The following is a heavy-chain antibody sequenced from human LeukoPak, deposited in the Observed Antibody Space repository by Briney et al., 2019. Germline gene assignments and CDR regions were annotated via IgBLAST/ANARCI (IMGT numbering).Heavy chain of an antibody. CDR2: ISISSGTI. D-gene: IGHD3-16*01. J-gene: IGHJ4*02. V-gene: IGHV3-48*04. CDR1: GFTFTGHN. Sequence: PGGSLRLSCAASGFTFTGHNMNWVRQAPGKGLEWVAYISISSGTIYYADSVRGRFSISRDNAKSSLDLQMNSLRAEDTAVYYCGGAMRTWGGVRNYFDSWGRGALVTVSS. CDR3: GGAMRTWGGVRNYFDS.